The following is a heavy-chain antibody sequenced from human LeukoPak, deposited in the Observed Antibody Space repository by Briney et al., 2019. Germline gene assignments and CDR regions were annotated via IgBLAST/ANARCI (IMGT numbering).Heavy chain of an antibody. V-gene: IGHV3-15*01. J-gene: IGHJ4*02. Sequence: GGSLRLSCAASGFTFSNAWMSWVRQAPGKGLEWVGRIKSKTDGGTTDYAAPVKGRFTISRDDSKNTLYLQMNSLKTEDTAVYYCARVNGSYYYFDYWGQGTLVTVSS. D-gene: IGHD1-26*01. CDR3: ARVNGSYYYFDY. CDR2: IKSKTDGGTT. CDR1: GFTFSNAW.